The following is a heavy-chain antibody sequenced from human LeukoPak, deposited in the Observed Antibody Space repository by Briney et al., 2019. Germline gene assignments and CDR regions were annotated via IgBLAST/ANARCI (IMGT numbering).Heavy chain of an antibody. J-gene: IGHJ4*02. CDR2: IYYSGTT. D-gene: IGHD6-19*01. V-gene: IGHV4-59*06. CDR3: ARVLVSSGSLDY. CDR1: GGSISSYY. Sequence: PPETLSLTCTVSGGSISSYYWSWIRQPPGKGLEWIGYIYYSGTTYYNPSLKSRVTISVDTSQNQFSLKLSSVTAADTAVYYCARVLVSSGSLDYWGQGTLVTVSS.